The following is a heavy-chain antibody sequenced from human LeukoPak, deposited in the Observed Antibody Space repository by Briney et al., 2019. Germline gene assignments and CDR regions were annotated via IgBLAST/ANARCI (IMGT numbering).Heavy chain of an antibody. J-gene: IGHJ4*02. CDR2: INHSGST. V-gene: IGHV4-34*01. Sequence: SETLSLTCAVYGGSFSGYYWSWIRQPPGKGLEWIGEINHSGSTNHNPSLKSRVTISVDTSKNQFSLKLSSVTAADTAVYYCARGLTYYYGSGSYLGYWGQGTLVTVSS. CDR3: ARGLTYYYGSGSYLGY. D-gene: IGHD3-10*01. CDR1: GGSFSGYY.